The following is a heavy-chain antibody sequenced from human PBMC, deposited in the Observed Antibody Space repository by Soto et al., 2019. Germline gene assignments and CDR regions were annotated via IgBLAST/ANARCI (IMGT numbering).Heavy chain of an antibody. V-gene: IGHV5-51*01. J-gene: IGHJ4*02. CDR1: GYNFAGYW. CDR3: ARGGVSTRTFDY. D-gene: IGHD3-3*01. Sequence: GESLKISCKGSGYNFAGYWIAWVRQMPGKVLELMGIIYPSDSDTRYRPSFQGQVTISADKSISSAYLQWSSLRASDTAMYYCARGGVSTRTFDYWGQGTPVNVSS. CDR2: IYPSDSDT.